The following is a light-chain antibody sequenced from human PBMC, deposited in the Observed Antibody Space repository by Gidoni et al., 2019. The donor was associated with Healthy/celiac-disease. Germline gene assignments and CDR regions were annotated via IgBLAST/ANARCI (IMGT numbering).Light chain of an antibody. V-gene: IGKV1-5*03. J-gene: IGKJ1*01. CDR1: QSISSW. Sequence: DIQMTQSPSTLSASVGDRVTITCRASQSISSWLAWYQQKSGKAPKLLIYKASSLESGVPSRFSGSGSGTEFTLTISSLQPDDFATYYCQQYNSHWTFGQXTKVEIK. CDR2: KAS. CDR3: QQYNSHWT.